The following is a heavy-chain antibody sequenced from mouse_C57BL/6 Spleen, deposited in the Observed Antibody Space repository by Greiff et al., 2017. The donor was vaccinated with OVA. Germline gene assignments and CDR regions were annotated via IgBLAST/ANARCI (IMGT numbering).Heavy chain of an antibody. CDR2: IYPGDGDT. CDR1: GYAFSSYW. V-gene: IGHV1-80*01. J-gene: IGHJ2*01. Sequence: VQVVESGAELVKPGASVKISCKASGYAFSSYWMNWVKQRPGKGLEWIGQIYPGDGDTNYNGKFKGKATLTADKSSSTAYMQLSSLTSEDSAVYFCARSRGYYFDYWGQGTTLTVSS. CDR3: ARSRGYYFDY.